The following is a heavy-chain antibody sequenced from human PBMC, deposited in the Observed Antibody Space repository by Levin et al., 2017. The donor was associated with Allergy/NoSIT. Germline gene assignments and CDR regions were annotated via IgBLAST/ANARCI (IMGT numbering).Heavy chain of an antibody. CDR1: GFTFSSYA. CDR3: AKDGASTMSYADY. V-gene: IGHV3-23*01. Sequence: SCAASGFTFSSYAMSWVRQAPGKGLEWVSAISGSGGSTYYADSVKGRFTISRDNSKNTLYLQMNSLRAEDTAVYYCAKDGASTMSYADYWGQGTLVNVSS. J-gene: IGHJ4*02. D-gene: IGHD2-2*01. CDR2: ISGSGGST.